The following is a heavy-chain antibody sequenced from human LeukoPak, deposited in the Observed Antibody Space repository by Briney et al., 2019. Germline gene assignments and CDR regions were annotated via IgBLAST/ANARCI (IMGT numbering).Heavy chain of an antibody. CDR2: INHSGST. J-gene: IGHJ5*02. V-gene: IGHV4-34*01. CDR1: GVSIMSYY. CDR3: ARGGRETKSIAARYNWFDP. D-gene: IGHD6-6*01. Sequence: SETLSLTCTVSGVSIMSYYWSWIRQPPGKGLEWIGEINHSGSTNYNPSLKSRVTISVDTSKNQFSLKLSSVTAADTAVYYCARGGRETKSIAARYNWFDPWGQGTLVTVSS.